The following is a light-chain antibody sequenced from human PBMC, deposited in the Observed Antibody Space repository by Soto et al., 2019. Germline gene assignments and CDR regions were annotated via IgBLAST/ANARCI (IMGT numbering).Light chain of an antibody. Sequence: DIQMTQSPSSLSASVGDRVTITCRASQSVDIYLNWYQQKPGKAPKLLIYAASSLQSGVPSRFSGSKSGTDFTLTIGSLQPVDLAPYYCEQSYTSRITFGLWTRREI. CDR1: QSVDIY. J-gene: IGKJ5*01. V-gene: IGKV1-39*01. CDR2: AAS. CDR3: EQSYTSRIT.